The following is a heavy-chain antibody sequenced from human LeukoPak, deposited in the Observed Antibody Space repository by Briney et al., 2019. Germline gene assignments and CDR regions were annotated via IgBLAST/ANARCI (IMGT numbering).Heavy chain of an antibody. Sequence: SETLSVTCTVSGGSISSSSYYWGWLRQPPGKGLEWIGSIYYSGSTYYNPSLKSRVTISVDTSKNQFSLKLSSVTAADTAVYYCARQGGDKPLDYWGQGTLVTVSS. CDR1: GGSISSSSYY. V-gene: IGHV4-39*01. J-gene: IGHJ4*02. CDR2: IYYSGST. D-gene: IGHD3-10*01. CDR3: ARQGGDKPLDY.